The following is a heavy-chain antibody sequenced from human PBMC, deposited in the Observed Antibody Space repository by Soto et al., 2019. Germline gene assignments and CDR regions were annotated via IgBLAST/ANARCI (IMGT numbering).Heavy chain of an antibody. J-gene: IGHJ4*02. CDR3: ARLQFGEGFDY. V-gene: IGHV4-30-2*01. CDR1: GCSIIGGGFS. CDR2: ILHTGGT. D-gene: IGHD3-10*01. Sequence: TLSLTCAVSGCSIIGGGFSCVWIRQPPGKGLEWIGYILHTGGTQYNPSLKSRVSMSVDKSKNQFSLHLTSVTAADTAVYYCARLQFGEGFDYWGQGALVTVSS.